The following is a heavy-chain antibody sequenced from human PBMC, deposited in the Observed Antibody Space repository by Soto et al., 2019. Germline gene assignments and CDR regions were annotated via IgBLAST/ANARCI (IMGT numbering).Heavy chain of an antibody. CDR2: ISPDGRTT. D-gene: IGHD3-10*01. CDR3: ADSWLPTSY. Sequence: GSLRLTCAASGXSFSHYGMHWVRQAPGKGLVWVSRISPDGRTTTYADSVKGRFTIPRENAKSTLYVQMNSLTVEDGAVYYCADSWLPTSYWGPGTLGTVSS. V-gene: IGHV3-74*01. CDR1: GXSFSHYG. J-gene: IGHJ4*02.